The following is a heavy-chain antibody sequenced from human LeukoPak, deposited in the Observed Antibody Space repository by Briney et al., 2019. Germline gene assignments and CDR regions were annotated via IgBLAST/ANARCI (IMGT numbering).Heavy chain of an antibody. J-gene: IGHJ4*02. CDR2: ITFSSSII. Sequence: PGGSVRLSCAASGFTFSSYSMNWVRQAPGKGLEWVSYITFSSSIIYYADSVKGRFTISRDNSKNTLYLQMNSLRAEDTAVYYCAIGGYCSGGSCYTFDYWGQGTLVTVSS. D-gene: IGHD2-15*01. V-gene: IGHV3-48*01. CDR3: AIGGYCSGGSCYTFDY. CDR1: GFTFSSYS.